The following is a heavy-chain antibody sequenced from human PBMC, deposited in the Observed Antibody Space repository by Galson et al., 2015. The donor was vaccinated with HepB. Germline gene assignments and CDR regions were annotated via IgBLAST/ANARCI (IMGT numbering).Heavy chain of an antibody. Sequence: SLRLSCAASGFTFSDYYMSWIRQAPGKGLEWVSYISGSSSYTNYADSVKGRFTISRDNAKNSLYLQMNSLRAEDTAVYYCARDQGYTTSSGYNYFDYSGQGTLVAASS. CDR2: ISGSSSYT. CDR3: ARDQGYTTSSGYNYFDY. CDR1: GFTFSDYY. D-gene: IGHD6-13*01. V-gene: IGHV3-11*06. J-gene: IGHJ4*02.